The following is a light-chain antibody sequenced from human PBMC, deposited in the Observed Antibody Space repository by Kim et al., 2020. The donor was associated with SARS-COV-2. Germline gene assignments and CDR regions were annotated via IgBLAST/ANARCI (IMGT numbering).Light chain of an antibody. CDR2: QDN. Sequence: SVSPGQTASITCSGDKVGDKYACWYQKKPGRSPVLVIYQDNKRPSGIPERFSGSNSGNTATLTISGTQSMDEADYYCQAWDSNTAVFGGGTKLTVL. J-gene: IGLJ2*01. CDR3: QAWDSNTAV. CDR1: KVGDKY. V-gene: IGLV3-1*01.